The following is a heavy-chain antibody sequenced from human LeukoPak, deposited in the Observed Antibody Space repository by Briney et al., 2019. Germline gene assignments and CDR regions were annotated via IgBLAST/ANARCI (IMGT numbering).Heavy chain of an antibody. Sequence: SETLSLTCAVYGGSFSGYYWSWIRQPPGKGLEWIGEINHSGSTNYNPSLKSRVTISVDTSKNQFSLKLSSVTAADTAVYYRARFPGIAAAGDYWGQGTLVTVSS. D-gene: IGHD6-13*01. V-gene: IGHV4-34*01. CDR2: INHSGST. CDR3: ARFPGIAAAGDY. J-gene: IGHJ4*02. CDR1: GGSFSGYY.